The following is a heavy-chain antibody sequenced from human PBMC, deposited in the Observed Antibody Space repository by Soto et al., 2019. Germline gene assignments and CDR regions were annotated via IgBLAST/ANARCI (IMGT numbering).Heavy chain of an antibody. D-gene: IGHD3-16*01. CDR1: GYTFTNPG. V-gene: IGHV1-18*04. CDR2: INPYNANT. Sequence: ASVKVSCKTSGYTFTNPGINWVRQAPGQGLEWMGWINPYNANTNYAQKLQGRVTMTTDTSTTTAYMDLRSLTPDDTAVYYCARDRVAGIWGDAFGIWGQGTVVTVSS. J-gene: IGHJ3*02. CDR3: ARDRVAGIWGDAFGI.